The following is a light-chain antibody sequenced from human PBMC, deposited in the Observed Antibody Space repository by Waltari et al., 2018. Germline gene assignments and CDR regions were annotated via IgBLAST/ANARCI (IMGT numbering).Light chain of an antibody. CDR2: DFS. CDR3: SSYTTGRTVVI. CDR1: NDDIGAYNY. J-gene: IGLJ2*01. Sequence: QSALTQPASVSGSPGQSITISCTGNNDDIGAYNYVSWYQLHPSQAPKLIIYDFSKRPSGVSERFSGPKSAHTASLTISDLEAEDDNDYYCSSYTTGRTVVIFGGGTKLTVL. V-gene: IGLV2-14*03.